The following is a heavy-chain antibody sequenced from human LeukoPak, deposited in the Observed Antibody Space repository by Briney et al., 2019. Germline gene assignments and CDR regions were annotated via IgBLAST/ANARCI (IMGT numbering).Heavy chain of an antibody. J-gene: IGHJ6*03. Sequence: SETLSLTCTVSGGSISSGSYYWSWIRQPAGKGLEWIGRIYTSGSTNYNPSLKSRVTISVDTSKNQFSLKLSSVTAADTAVYYCASSNRAYCSSTSCYGGGGGYDMDVWGKGTTVTVSS. D-gene: IGHD2-2*01. CDR3: ASSNRAYCSSTSCYGGGGGYDMDV. CDR1: GGSISSGSYY. CDR2: IYTSGST. V-gene: IGHV4-61*02.